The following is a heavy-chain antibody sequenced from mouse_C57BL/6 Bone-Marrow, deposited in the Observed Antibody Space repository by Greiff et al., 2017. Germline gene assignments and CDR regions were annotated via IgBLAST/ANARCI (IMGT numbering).Heavy chain of an antibody. CDR3: APYDYDVMDY. Sequence: VQLQQSGAELVKPGASVKLSCTASGFNIKDYYMHWVKQRTEQGLEWIGRIDPEDGETKYAAKFQGKATITADTSSNTAYLQLSSLTSEDTAVYYCAPYDYDVMDYWGQGTAVTVSS. D-gene: IGHD2-4*01. CDR1: GFNIKDYY. CDR2: IDPEDGET. J-gene: IGHJ4*01. V-gene: IGHV14-2*01.